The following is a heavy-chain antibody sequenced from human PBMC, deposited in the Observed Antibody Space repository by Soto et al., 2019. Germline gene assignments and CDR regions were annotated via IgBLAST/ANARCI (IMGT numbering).Heavy chain of an antibody. Sequence: QVQLQESGPGLVKPSETLSLTCTVSGGSIGIHYWSWIRQPPGKGLEWIGYIYYNGNTNYTPSLKSRVTMSVDTSKNQISLKLSSVTAADTAVYYCTRANWYSEYWGQGTLVTVSS. V-gene: IGHV4-59*11. J-gene: IGHJ4*02. CDR2: IYYNGNT. CDR3: TRANWYSEY. CDR1: GGSIGIHY. D-gene: IGHD7-27*01.